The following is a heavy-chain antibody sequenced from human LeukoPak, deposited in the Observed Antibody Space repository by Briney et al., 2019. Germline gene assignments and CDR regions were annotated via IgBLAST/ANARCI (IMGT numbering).Heavy chain of an antibody. D-gene: IGHD2-15*01. Sequence: TGGSLRLSCAASGFTFSSYSMSWVRQAPGKGLEWVSSISSSSSYVYYAESLKGRFTISRDNAENSLYLQMNSLRAEDTAVYYCARGHCSGSSCSAFDYWGQGTLVTVSS. V-gene: IGHV3-21*01. J-gene: IGHJ4*02. CDR3: ARGHCSGSSCSAFDY. CDR1: GFTFSSYS. CDR2: ISSSSSYV.